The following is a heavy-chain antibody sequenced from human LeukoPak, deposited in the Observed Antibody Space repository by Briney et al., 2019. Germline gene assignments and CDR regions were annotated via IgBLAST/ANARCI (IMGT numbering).Heavy chain of an antibody. D-gene: IGHD1-14*01. CDR2: IYDSVST. V-gene: IGHV4-59*08. CDR3: ARHDGRITIYQFYMDV. J-gene: IGHJ6*04. CDR1: GGPLRSYH. Sequence: PSETLSLNCSVSGGPLRSYHWSWIPRPPGKGLEWIGYIYDSVSTNFKSPLKSRVTMSGDTSKNQFSRKVTSVTAADTSVYYCARHDGRITIYQFYMDVWGRGTTVTVSS.